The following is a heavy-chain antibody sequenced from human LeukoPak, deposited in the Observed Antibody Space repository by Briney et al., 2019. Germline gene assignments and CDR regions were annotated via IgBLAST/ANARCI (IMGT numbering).Heavy chain of an antibody. V-gene: IGHV5-51*01. Sequence: GESLKISCKGSGYSFTTYWIGWVRQLPGKGLEWMGFIYPGDSDTRYSPSFQGQVTISADKSITTAYLQWSSLKASDTAMYCCARPSGSYYPVDYWGQGTLVTVSS. CDR2: IYPGDSDT. D-gene: IGHD1-26*01. J-gene: IGHJ4*02. CDR1: GYSFTTYW. CDR3: ARPSGSYYPVDY.